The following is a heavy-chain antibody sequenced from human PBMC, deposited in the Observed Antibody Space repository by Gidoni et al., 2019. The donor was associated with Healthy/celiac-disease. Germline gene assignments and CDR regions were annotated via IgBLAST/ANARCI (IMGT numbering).Heavy chain of an antibody. CDR3: ARVSIGWGNHAFDI. CDR1: GGHFRSYA. D-gene: IGHD3-16*01. J-gene: IGHJ3*02. Sequence: VQLVQSGAEVKKPGSSDKLSCKASGGHFRSYAISWVRQGHGQGLEWMGGIIPTFGTANYAQKFQDRVTITAEKSTSTAYMELSSMRSEDTAVYYCARVSIGWGNHAFDIWGQGTMVTVSS. V-gene: IGHV1-69*06. CDR2: IIPTFGTA.